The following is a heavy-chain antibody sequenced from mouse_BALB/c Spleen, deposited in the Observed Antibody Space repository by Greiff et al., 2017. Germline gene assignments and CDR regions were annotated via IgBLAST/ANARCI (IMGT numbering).Heavy chain of an antibody. J-gene: IGHJ4*01. V-gene: IGHV3-8*02. CDR2: ISYSGST. CDR1: GDSITSGY. CDR3: ARYRITTVVAPMDY. Sequence: EVMLVESGPSLVKPSQTLSLTCSVTGDSITSGYWNWIRKFPGNKLEYMGYISYSGSTYYNPSLKSRISITRDTSKNQYYLQLNSVTTEDTATYYCARYRITTVVAPMDYWGQGTSVTVSS. D-gene: IGHD1-1*01.